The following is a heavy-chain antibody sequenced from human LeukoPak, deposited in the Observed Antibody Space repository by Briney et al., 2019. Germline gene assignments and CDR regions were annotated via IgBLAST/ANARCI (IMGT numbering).Heavy chain of an antibody. V-gene: IGHV4-38-2*02. CDR1: GGSISSYY. D-gene: IGHD3-3*01. CDR2: IYHSGST. J-gene: IGHJ5*02. CDR3: ARRFLEFPWFDP. Sequence: SETLSLTCTVSGGSISSYYWGWIRQPPGKGLEWIGSIYHSGSTYYNPSLKSRVTISVDTSKNQFSLKLSSVTAADTAVYYCARRFLEFPWFDPWGQGTLVTVSS.